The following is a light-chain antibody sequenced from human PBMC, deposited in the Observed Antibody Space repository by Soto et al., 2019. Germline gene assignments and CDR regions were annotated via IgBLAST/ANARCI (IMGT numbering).Light chain of an antibody. CDR2: DAS. J-gene: IGKJ5*01. Sequence: EIVLTQSPATLSLSPGERATLSCRASQSVSSHLAWYQKKPGQAPRLLIYDASNRATGIPARFSGSGSGTDFTLTISSLEPEDLAVYYCQHYTLYSAPFGQGTRV. CDR1: QSVSSH. V-gene: IGKV3-11*01. CDR3: QHYTLYSAP.